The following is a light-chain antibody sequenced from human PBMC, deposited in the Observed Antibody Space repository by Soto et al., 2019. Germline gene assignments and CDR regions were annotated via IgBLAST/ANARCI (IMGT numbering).Light chain of an antibody. CDR2: GAV. J-gene: IGKJ2*01. V-gene: IGKV1-39*01. CDR3: LQTYSAPYT. CDR1: QTITSY. Sequence: DIQMTQSPSSLSAFVGDRVTITCRASQTITSYLNWYQQKPGKAPKLLIYGAVRLQSGVPSRFSGTGSGTDFALTISSLHPEAFATYSCLQTYSAPYTFGQGTNVEI.